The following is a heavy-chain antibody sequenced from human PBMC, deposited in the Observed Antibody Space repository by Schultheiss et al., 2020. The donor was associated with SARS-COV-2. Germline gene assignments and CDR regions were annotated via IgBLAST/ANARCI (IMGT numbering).Heavy chain of an antibody. D-gene: IGHD5-18*01. Sequence: GGSLRLSCAASGFTFSSYEMNWVRQAPGKGLEWVAVISYDGSNKYYADSVKGRFTISRDNSKNTLYLQMNSLRAEETAVYYCAKDRGGGYSYGYLDYWGQGTLVTVSS. CDR2: ISYDGSNK. CDR3: AKDRGGGYSYGYLDY. J-gene: IGHJ4*02. V-gene: IGHV3-30*18. CDR1: GFTFSSYE.